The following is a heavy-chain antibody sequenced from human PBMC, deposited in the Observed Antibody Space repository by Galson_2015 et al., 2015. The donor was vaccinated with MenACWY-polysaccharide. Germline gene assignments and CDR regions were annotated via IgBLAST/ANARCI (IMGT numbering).Heavy chain of an antibody. CDR3: ARGYSAYD. CDR2: IKSDGSST. V-gene: IGHV3-74*01. J-gene: IGHJ4*02. Sequence: SLRLSCAASGFTFSTYWMHWVRQAPGNGLVWVSRIKSDGSSTNYADSVKGRFTISRDNAKNTLYLQMNSLRAEDTALYYCARGYSAYDWGQGTLVTVSA. CDR1: GFTFSTYW. D-gene: IGHD5-12*01.